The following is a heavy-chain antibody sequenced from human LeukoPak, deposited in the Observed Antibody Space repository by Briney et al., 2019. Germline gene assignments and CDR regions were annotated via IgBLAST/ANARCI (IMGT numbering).Heavy chain of an antibody. V-gene: IGHV3-7*01. CDR3: AREDVLMVYAIHY. J-gene: IGHJ4*02. CDR2: IKQDGSEK. Sequence: GGSLRLSCAASGFTFSSYWMSWFRQAPGKGLEWLANIKQDGSEKYYVDSVKGRFTISRDNAKNSLYLQMNSLRAEDTAVYYCAREDVLMVYAIHYWGQGTLVTVSS. CDR1: GFTFSSYW. D-gene: IGHD2-8*01.